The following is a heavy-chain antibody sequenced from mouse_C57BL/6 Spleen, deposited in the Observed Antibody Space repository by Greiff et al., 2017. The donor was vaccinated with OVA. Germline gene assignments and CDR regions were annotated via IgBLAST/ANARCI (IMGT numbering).Heavy chain of an antibody. V-gene: IGHV1-81*01. CDR1: GYTFTSYG. CDR3: ASSNSSIDY. D-gene: IGHD2-5*01. Sequence: VKLVESGAELARPGASVKLSCKASGYTFTSYGISWVKQRTGQGLEWIGEIYPRSGNTYYNEKFKGKATLTADKSSSTAYMELRSLTSEDSAVYFCASSNSSIDYWGQGTSVTVSS. J-gene: IGHJ4*01. CDR2: IYPRSGNT.